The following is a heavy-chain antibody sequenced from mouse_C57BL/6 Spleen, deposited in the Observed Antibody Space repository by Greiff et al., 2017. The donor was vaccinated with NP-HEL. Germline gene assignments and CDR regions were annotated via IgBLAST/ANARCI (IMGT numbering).Heavy chain of an antibody. CDR3: ARPYDLLAMDY. V-gene: IGHV3-6*01. D-gene: IGHD2-3*01. Sequence: ESGPGLVKPSQSLSLTCSVTGYSITSGYYWNWIRQFPGNKLEWMGYISYDGSNNYNPSLKNRISITRDTSKNQFFLKLNSVTTEDTATYYCARPYDLLAMDYWGQGTSVTVSS. CDR1: GYSITSGYY. J-gene: IGHJ4*01. CDR2: ISYDGSN.